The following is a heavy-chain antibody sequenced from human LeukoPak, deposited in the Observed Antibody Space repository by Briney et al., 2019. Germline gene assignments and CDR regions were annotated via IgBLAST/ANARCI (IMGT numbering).Heavy chain of an antibody. CDR2: ISSSGTTI. J-gene: IGHJ4*02. V-gene: IGHV3-48*01. CDR1: GFTFSSYW. CDR3: ALRSSPIDY. Sequence: PGGSLRLSCAASGFTFSSYWMHWVRQAPGKGLVWVSYISSSGTTIYYADSVKGRFTISRDKAKNSLYLQMNSLRAEDTAVYYCALRSSPIDYWGQGTLVTVSS. D-gene: IGHD2-15*01.